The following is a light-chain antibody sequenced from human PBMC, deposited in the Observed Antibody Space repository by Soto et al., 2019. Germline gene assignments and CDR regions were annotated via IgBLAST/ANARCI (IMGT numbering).Light chain of an antibody. V-gene: IGKV3-15*01. J-gene: IGKJ1*01. Sequence: EIVMTQSPATLSVSPGETATLSCRASQSVNSNLAWYQQKPGQAPRLLISDASTRAAGLPARFSGSGSGTEFTLTISSLQSEDFAVYFCQQSNNWPKTFGQGTQVEIK. CDR3: QQSNNWPKT. CDR2: DAS. CDR1: QSVNSN.